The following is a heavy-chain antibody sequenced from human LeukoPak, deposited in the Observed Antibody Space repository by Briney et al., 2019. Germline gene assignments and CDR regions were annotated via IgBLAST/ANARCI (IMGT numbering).Heavy chain of an antibody. CDR1: GFTFSSYS. D-gene: IGHD1-1*01. J-gene: IGHJ4*02. V-gene: IGHV3-21*01. CDR2: ISSSSSHI. CDR3: ARDPGNGDY. Sequence: GGSLRLSCAASGFTFSSYSMSWVRQAPGKGLEWVSSISSSSSHIYYADSVKGRFTISRDNAKNSLYLQMNSLRAEDTAVYYCARDPGNGDYWGQGTLVTVSS.